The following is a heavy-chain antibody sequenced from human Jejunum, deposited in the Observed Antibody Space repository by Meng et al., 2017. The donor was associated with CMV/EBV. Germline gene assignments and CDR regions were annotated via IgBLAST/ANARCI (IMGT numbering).Heavy chain of an antibody. V-gene: IGHV3-69-1*01. CDR1: GLSLSIYR. J-gene: IGHJ6*02. Sequence: WAASGLSLSIYRMNWVRQAPGKGLEWVAYIGTGSTKYYADSLEGRFTVSRDDAKNSLYLQMNSLRGEDTAVYFCVRDPVLSGLDVWGQGTTVTVSS. CDR3: VRDPVLSGLDV. CDR2: IGTGSTK.